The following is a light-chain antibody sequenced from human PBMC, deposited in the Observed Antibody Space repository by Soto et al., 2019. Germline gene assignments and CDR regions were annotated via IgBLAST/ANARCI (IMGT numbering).Light chain of an antibody. CDR2: DVS. J-gene: IGKJ2*01. V-gene: IGKV1-5*01. CDR1: QSVSNW. Sequence: DIQMTQSPSTLSASVGDRVTITCRASQSVSNWLAWYQQKPGKALTLLIYDVSRLETGVPSRFSGSGSGTEFTLTINSLQPEDFATYFCQQYDTYYTFGQGTKVDIK. CDR3: QQYDTYYT.